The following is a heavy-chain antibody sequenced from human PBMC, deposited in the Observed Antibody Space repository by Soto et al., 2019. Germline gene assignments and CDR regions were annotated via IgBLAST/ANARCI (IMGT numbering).Heavy chain of an antibody. CDR1: GFSFSSYG. V-gene: IGHV3-33*01. Sequence: QVQLVESGGGVVLPGRSLRLSCAPSGFSFSSYGMHWVRQAPGKGLEWVAVVWYDGSKEYYADSVKGRFTISRDNFKNTLYLQINSLRVEDTAMYYCARDIGTGGFDYDYWGQGTLVTVSS. CDR3: ARDIGTGGFDYDY. J-gene: IGHJ4*02. D-gene: IGHD2-8*02. CDR2: VWYDGSKE.